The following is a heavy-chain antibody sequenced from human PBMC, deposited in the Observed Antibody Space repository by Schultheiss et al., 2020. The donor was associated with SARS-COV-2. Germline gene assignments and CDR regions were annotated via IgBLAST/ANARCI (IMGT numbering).Heavy chain of an antibody. CDR3: AKDGSGTTLYYYYMDA. CDR1: GFTFSSYA. V-gene: IGHV3-23*01. CDR2: ISGSGDRI. J-gene: IGHJ6*03. D-gene: IGHD2/OR15-2a*01. Sequence: GGSLRLSCAASGFTFSSYAMGWVRQAPGKGLEWVSSISGSGDRIHYADSVKARFIISRDNSKNTLHLQVDSLRAEDTAIYYCAKDGSGTTLYYYYMDAWGKGTTVTVSS.